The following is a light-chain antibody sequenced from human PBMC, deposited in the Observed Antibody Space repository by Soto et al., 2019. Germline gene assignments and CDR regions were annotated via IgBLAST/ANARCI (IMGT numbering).Light chain of an antibody. CDR2: EVS. J-gene: IGLJ2*01. Sequence: QSALTQPPSASGSPGQSVTISCTGTSSDVGGYNYVSWYQQHPGKAPKLMISEVSKRPSGVPDRFSGSKSGNTASLTVSGLQAEDEAESYCSSFAGNNNLVFGGGTQLTV. CDR1: SSDVGGYNY. CDR3: SSFAGNNNLV. V-gene: IGLV2-8*01.